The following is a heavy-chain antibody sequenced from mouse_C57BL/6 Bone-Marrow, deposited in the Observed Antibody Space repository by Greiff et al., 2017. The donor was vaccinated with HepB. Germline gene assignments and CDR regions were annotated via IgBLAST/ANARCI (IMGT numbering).Heavy chain of an antibody. CDR1: GYAFSSSW. V-gene: IGHV1-82*01. J-gene: IGHJ4*01. CDR2: IYPGDGDT. CDR3: ARFYDDAMDY. Sequence: VQLQQSGPELVKPGASVKISCKASGYAFSSSWMNWVKQRPGKGLEWIGRIYPGDGDTNYNGKFKGKATLTADKSSSTAYMQLSSLTSEDSAVYFCARFYDDAMDYWGQGTSVTVSS. D-gene: IGHD2-12*01.